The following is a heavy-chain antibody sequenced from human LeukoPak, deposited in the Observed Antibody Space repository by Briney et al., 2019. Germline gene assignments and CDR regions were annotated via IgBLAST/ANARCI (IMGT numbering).Heavy chain of an antibody. CDR2: ISYDGSNE. Sequence: GRSLRHSCAASGFTFSSYAMHWVRQAPGKGLEWVAVISYDGSNEYYADSVKGRFTISRDNSKNTLYLQMNSLRAEDTAVYYCARGAGYCSSTSCYVSRFDYWGQGTLVTVSS. J-gene: IGHJ4*02. V-gene: IGHV3-30*04. CDR1: GFTFSSYA. D-gene: IGHD2-2*01. CDR3: ARGAGYCSSTSCYVSRFDY.